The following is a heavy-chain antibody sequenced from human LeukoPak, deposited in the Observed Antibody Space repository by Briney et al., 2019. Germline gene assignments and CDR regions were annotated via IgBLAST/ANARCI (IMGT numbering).Heavy chain of an antibody. V-gene: IGHV3-48*01. CDR1: GFMFSSYT. CDR2: ISSSSSSI. D-gene: IGHD5/OR15-5a*01. Sequence: PGGSLRLSCAASGFMFSSYTMNWVRQAPGKGLEWVSYISSSSSSIYYADSVKGRFTISRDNAKNSLYLQMDSLRAEDTAVYYCAVSFDFWGQGTLVTVSS. J-gene: IGHJ4*02. CDR3: AVSFDF.